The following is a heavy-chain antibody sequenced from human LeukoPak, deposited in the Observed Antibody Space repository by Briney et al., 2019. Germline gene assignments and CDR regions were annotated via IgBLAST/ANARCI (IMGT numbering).Heavy chain of an antibody. J-gene: IGHJ4*02. D-gene: IGHD3-22*01. Sequence: GGSLILSCAASGFTFSSYAMSWVRQSPGKGLEWVSAISGSGGNTYSADSVKGRCTISRDNSKKTLFLHMNSLRAEDTAVYYCARGMSATSGYLELEYWGQGTLVTVST. CDR1: GFTFSSYA. CDR3: ARGMSATSGYLELEY. V-gene: IGHV3-23*01. CDR2: ISGSGGNT.